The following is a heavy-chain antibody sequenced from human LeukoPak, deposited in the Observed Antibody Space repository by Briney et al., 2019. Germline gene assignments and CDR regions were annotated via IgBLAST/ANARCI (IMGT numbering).Heavy chain of an antibody. CDR3: ARVRCSGGSCYPGFPTTYGGMEFDP. V-gene: IGHV1-18*01. D-gene: IGHD2-15*01. J-gene: IGHJ5*02. CDR1: GYTFTSYG. CDR2: ISAYNGNT. Sequence: ASVKVSCKASGYTFTSYGISWVRQAPGQGLELMGWISAYNGNTNYAQKLQGRVTMTTDTSTSTAYMELRSLRSDDTAVYYCARVRCSGGSCYPGFPTTYGGMEFDPWGQGTLVTVSS.